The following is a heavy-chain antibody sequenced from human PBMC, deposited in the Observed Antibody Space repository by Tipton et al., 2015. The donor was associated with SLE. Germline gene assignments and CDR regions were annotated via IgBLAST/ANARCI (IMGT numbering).Heavy chain of an antibody. J-gene: IGHJ6*02. CDR3: AKDRDGLDV. V-gene: IGHV3-23*03. CDR2: IYGGGTT. Sequence: SLRLSCAASGFSFSTYTMTWVRQAPGKGLEWVSIIYGGGTTYYTDSVKGRFTISRDNSKDTLYLQMNSLRAEDTAVYYCAKDRDGLDVWGQGTTVAVSS. CDR1: GFSFSTYT. D-gene: IGHD3-10*01.